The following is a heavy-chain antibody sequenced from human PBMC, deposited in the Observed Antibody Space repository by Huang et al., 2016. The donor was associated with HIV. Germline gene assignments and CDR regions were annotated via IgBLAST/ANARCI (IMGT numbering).Heavy chain of an antibody. J-gene: IGHJ3*02. V-gene: IGHV1-2*02. Sequence: QVQLVQSGAEVKKPGASVKVSCKASGDTFTGYYMHWVRQAPGQRLEVMGGINPNSGGTNYAQKCQGRVTMTRDTSISTAYMELSRLRSDDTAVYYCARVTGGYSYGFDAFDIWGQGTMVTVSS. CDR3: ARVTGGYSYGFDAFDI. D-gene: IGHD5-18*01. CDR1: GDTFTGYY. CDR2: INPNSGGT.